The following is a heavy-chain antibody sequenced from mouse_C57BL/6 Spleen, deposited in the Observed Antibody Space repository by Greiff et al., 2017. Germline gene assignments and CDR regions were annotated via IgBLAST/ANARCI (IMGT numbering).Heavy chain of an antibody. CDR2: IDPSDSYT. D-gene: IGHD4-1*01. CDR3: ASRTGNYFDY. Sequence: QVQLQQSGAELVKPGASVKLSCKASGYTFTSYWMQWVKQRPGQGLEWIGEIDPSDSYTNYNQKFKGKATLTVDTSSSTAYMQLSSLTSEDSAVYYCASRTGNYFDYWGQGTTLTVSS. V-gene: IGHV1-50*01. J-gene: IGHJ2*01. CDR1: GYTFTSYW.